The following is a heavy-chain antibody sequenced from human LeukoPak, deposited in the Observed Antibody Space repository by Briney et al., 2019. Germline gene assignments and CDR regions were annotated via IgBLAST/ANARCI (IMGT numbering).Heavy chain of an antibody. V-gene: IGHV3-33*01. D-gene: IGHD4-11*01. Sequence: PGGSLRLSCAASGFIFSGYGMYWVRQAPGKGLEWVADVWNDGSKTYYADSVKGRFTISRDNSKNTLYLQMDSLKPEDTAVYYCARGVRTVDYRGQGTLVTVSS. J-gene: IGHJ4*02. CDR1: GFIFSGYG. CDR2: VWNDGSKT. CDR3: ARGVRTVDY.